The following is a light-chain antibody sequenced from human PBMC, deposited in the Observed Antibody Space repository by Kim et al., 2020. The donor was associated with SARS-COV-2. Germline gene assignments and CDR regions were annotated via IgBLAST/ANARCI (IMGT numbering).Light chain of an antibody. V-gene: IGKV3-15*01. CDR2: DAS. CDR1: QSVTTS. J-gene: IGKJ1*01. Sequence: EVVMTQSPAALSVSLGERATLSCWASQSVTTSLAWYQQKPGQAPRLLIYDASTRATGTPGRVSGSGSGTEFTLTISSLQSGDFALYYCQQYKKWPLTFGEGTKVDIK. CDR3: QQYKKWPLT.